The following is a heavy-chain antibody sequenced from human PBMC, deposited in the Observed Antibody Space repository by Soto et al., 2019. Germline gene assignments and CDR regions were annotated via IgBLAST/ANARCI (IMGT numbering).Heavy chain of an antibody. CDR1: GGSFSVYY. CDR3: ARGGIVVVPAALDY. D-gene: IGHD2-2*01. CDR2: INHSGST. V-gene: IGHV4-34*01. J-gene: IGHJ4*02. Sequence: PSDTLSLTCAVYGGSFSVYYWSWIRQPPGKGLEWIGEINHSGSTNYNPSLKSRVTISVDTSKNQFSLKLSSVTAADTAVYYCARGGIVVVPAALDYWGQGTLVTVSS.